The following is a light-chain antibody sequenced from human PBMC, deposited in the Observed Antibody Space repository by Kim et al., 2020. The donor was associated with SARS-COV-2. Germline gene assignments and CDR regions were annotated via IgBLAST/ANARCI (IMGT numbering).Light chain of an antibody. V-gene: IGKV1-39*01. J-gene: IGKJ4*01. CDR2: AAS. CDR1: QSISSY. CDR3: QQSYSTPRLT. Sequence: IQMTQSPSSLSASVGDRVTITCRASQSISSYLNWYQQKPGKAPKLLIYAASSLQSGVPSRFSGSGSGTDFTLTISSLQPEDFATYYWQQSYSTPRLTFGGGTKVDIK.